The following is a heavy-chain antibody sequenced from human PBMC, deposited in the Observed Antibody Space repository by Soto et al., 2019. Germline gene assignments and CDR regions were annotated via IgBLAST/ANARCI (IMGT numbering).Heavy chain of an antibody. CDR1: GGTFSSYA. D-gene: IGHD1-26*01. Sequence: GASVKVSCKASGGTFSSYAISWVRQAPGQGLEWMGGIIPIFGTANYAQKFQGRVTITADKSTSTAYMELSSLRSEDTAVYYCATIPGQWELRGYFDYWGQGTLVTVSS. CDR3: ATIPGQWELRGYFDY. CDR2: IIPIFGTA. J-gene: IGHJ4*02. V-gene: IGHV1-69*06.